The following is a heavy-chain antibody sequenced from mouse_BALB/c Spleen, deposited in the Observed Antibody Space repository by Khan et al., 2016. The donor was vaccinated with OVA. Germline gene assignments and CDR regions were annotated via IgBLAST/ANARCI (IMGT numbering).Heavy chain of an antibody. CDR1: GFTFSNYW. J-gene: IGHJ1*01. Sequence: EVKLEESGGGLVQPGGSMKLSCVDSGFTFSNYWMNWVRQSPEKGLEWVAEIRLKSNNYATHYAESVKGRFTISRDDSKSSVYLQMNDLRTEDTGIYYGTRAWDWYFDVWGAGTTVTVSS. V-gene: IGHV6-6*02. CDR2: IRLKSNNYAT. D-gene: IGHD4-1*01. CDR3: TRAWDWYFDV.